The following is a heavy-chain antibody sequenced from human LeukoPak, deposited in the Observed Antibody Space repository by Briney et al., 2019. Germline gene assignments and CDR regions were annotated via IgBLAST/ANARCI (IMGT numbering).Heavy chain of an antibody. J-gene: IGHJ3*02. D-gene: IGHD6-19*01. CDR3: ARQYRRYSSGWSNDAFDI. V-gene: IGHV5-51*01. Sequence: GESLKISCKGSGYSFTSYWIGWVGQMPGKGLDWMGIIYPGDSDTRYSPSFQGQVTISADKSISTAYLQWSSLKASDTAMYYCARQYRRYSSGWSNDAFDIWGQGTMVTVSS. CDR1: GYSFTSYW. CDR2: IYPGDSDT.